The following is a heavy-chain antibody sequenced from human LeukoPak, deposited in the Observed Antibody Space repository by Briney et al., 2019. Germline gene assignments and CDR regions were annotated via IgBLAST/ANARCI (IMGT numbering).Heavy chain of an antibody. J-gene: IGHJ4*02. V-gene: IGHV1-46*02. Sequence: GASVKVSCKASGYTLNNHYMYWVRQAPGQGLEWMGVINPSGGSTGYAQKFQGRVTMTRDTSTRTVYMEVNSLRSEDTAVYYCARQGTYSSAIGMGYWGQGTLVTVSS. CDR3: ARQGTYSSAIGMGY. CDR2: INPSGGST. CDR1: GYTLNNHY. D-gene: IGHD6-19*01.